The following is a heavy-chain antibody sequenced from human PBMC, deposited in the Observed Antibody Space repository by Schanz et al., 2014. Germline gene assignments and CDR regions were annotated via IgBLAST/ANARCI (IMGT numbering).Heavy chain of an antibody. CDR2: ISPYTGNT. Sequence: QVQLVQSGDEVKKPGASVKVSCKTSGYTFSDYGITWVRQATGQGLEWVGWISPYTGNTHYFDKKEGRVTMTADTSMSTAYMQLRSLRSDETAMYYCARDGVDAAAGGNYWGQGTVIAVSS. CDR1: GYTFSDYG. V-gene: IGHV1-18*01. D-gene: IGHD6-13*01. CDR3: ARDGVDAAAGGNY. J-gene: IGHJ4*03.